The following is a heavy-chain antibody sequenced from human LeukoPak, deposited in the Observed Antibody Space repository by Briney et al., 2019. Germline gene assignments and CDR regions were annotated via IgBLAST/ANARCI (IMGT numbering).Heavy chain of an antibody. CDR2: IYPGDSDT. CDR3: ARHVVMATGRYLDY. J-gene: IGHJ4*02. V-gene: IGHV5-51*01. Sequence: GESLKISCKGSGYSFTSYWIGWVRQMPGKGLEWMGTIYPGDSDTRYSPSFQGQVTISADKSINTAYLQWSSLKASDTALYYCARHVVMATGRYLDYWGQGTLVTVSS. CDR1: GYSFTSYW. D-gene: IGHD3-16*01.